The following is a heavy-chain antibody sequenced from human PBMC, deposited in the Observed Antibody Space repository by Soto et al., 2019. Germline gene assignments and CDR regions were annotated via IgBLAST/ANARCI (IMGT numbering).Heavy chain of an antibody. CDR3: AKDKPGTTSFDY. D-gene: IGHD1-1*01. V-gene: IGHV3-23*01. Sequence: PGGSLRLSCAASGFTISSNAMYWVRQAPGKGLEWVSGISDRGDTTHYADSVKGRFTISRDTSKNTLYLQLNTLRADDTAVYYCAKDKPGTTSFDYWGQGTLVTVYS. CDR1: GFTISSNA. CDR2: ISDRGDTT. J-gene: IGHJ4*02.